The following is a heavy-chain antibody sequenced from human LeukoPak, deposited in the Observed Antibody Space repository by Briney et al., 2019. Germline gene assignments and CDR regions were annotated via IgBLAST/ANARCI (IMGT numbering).Heavy chain of an antibody. CDR1: GGSLSNYY. V-gene: IGHV4-4*07. Sequence: SETLSLTCTVSGGSLSNYYWSWVRQPAGKGLEWIGRIYGSGITDYNASLRSRVTMSIDKSQNQFSLKLTSVTAADTAVYYCARVPLSTAYLHHYSMDVWGKGTTVTVSS. CDR2: IYGSGIT. J-gene: IGHJ6*03. CDR3: ARVPLSTAYLHHYSMDV. D-gene: IGHD2-21*02.